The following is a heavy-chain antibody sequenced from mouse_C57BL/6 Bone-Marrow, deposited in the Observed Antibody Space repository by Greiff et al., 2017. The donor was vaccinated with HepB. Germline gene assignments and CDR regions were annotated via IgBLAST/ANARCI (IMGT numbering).Heavy chain of an antibody. CDR2: IYPGDGDT. Sequence: LQQSGASVKISCKASGYAFSSYWMNWVKQRPGKGLEWIGQIYPGDGDTNYNGKFKGKATLTADKSSSTAYMQLSSLTSEDSAVYFCARSYGSSPSYAMDYWGQGTSVTVSS. CDR3: ARSYGSSPSYAMDY. CDR1: GYAFSSYW. V-gene: IGHV1-80*01. J-gene: IGHJ4*01. D-gene: IGHD1-1*01.